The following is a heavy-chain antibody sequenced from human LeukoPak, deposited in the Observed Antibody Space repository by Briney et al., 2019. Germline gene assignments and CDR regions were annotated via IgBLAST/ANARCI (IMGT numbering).Heavy chain of an antibody. V-gene: IGHV3-64*04. CDR3: AKERRITMM. CDR1: GFTLGSYA. J-gene: IGHJ4*02. D-gene: IGHD3-22*01. Sequence: PGGSLRLSCSASGFTLGSYAMHWVRQAPGKGLEYVAAFITSGGSTFYADSVKGRFIISRDNSKNTVFLQMNSLRADDTAVYYCAKERRITMMGGQGTLVAVSS. CDR2: FITSGGST.